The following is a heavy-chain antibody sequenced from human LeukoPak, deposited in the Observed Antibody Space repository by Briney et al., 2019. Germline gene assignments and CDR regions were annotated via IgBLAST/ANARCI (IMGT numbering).Heavy chain of an antibody. Sequence: SVRVSCKSSGGTFSNSGFTWVRQAPGQGLEWMGVIFLRIRSPPYAQRFQDRMTITADRSANITYLDLTGLTSDDTAVYYCARGPLHDILTGYSIGAFDIWGQGTMVTVSS. CDR1: GGTFSNSG. D-gene: IGHD3-9*01. CDR3: ARGPLHDILTGYSIGAFDI. J-gene: IGHJ3*02. CDR2: IFLRIRSP. V-gene: IGHV1-69*06.